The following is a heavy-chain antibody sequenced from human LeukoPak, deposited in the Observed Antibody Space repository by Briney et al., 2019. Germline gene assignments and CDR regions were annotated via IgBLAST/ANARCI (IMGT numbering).Heavy chain of an antibody. Sequence: SVKVSCKASGGTFSSYTISWVRQAPGQGGEWMGRIIPILGIANYAQKFQGRVTITADKSTSTAYMELSSLRSEDTAVYYCARGPPYSGSSHFDYWGQGTLVTVSS. CDR3: ARGPPYSGSSHFDY. V-gene: IGHV1-69*02. CDR2: IIPILGIA. D-gene: IGHD1-26*01. J-gene: IGHJ4*02. CDR1: GGTFSSYT.